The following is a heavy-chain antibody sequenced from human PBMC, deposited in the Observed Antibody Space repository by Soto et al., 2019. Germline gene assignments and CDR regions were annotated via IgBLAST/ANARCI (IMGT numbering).Heavy chain of an antibody. CDR2: INHSGST. J-gene: IGHJ4*02. D-gene: IGHD3-16*01. Sequence: QVQLQQWGAGLLKPSETLSLTCAVYGGSFSGYYWSWIRQPPGKGLEWIGEINHSGSTNYNPSLKSRVTISVDTSKNQLSLKLSSVTAADTAVYYCARDRLRGGDYWGQGTLVTVSS. V-gene: IGHV4-34*01. CDR3: ARDRLRGGDY. CDR1: GGSFSGYY.